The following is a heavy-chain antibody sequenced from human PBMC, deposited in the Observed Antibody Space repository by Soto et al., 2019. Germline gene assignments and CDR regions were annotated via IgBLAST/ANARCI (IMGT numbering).Heavy chain of an antibody. CDR2: ISSSSSYI. Sequence: PGGSLRLSCAASGFTFSSYSMNWVRQAPGKGLEWVSSISSSSSYIYYADSVKGRFTISRDNAKNSLYLQMNSLRAEDTAVYYCAREFEPRGGSYQTRGMDVWGQGTTVTVSS. CDR1: GFTFSSYS. J-gene: IGHJ6*02. D-gene: IGHD1-26*01. CDR3: AREFEPRGGSYQTRGMDV. V-gene: IGHV3-21*01.